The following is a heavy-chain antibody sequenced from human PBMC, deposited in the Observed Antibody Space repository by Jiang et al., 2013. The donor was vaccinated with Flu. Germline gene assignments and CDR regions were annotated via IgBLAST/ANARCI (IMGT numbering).Heavy chain of an antibody. J-gene: IGHJ6*02. CDR3: ASSRQPLYYGDPSYYYYGMDV. CDR1: GGSISSYY. CDR2: IYYSGST. Sequence: GLVKPSETLSLTCTVSGGSISSYYWSWIRQPPGKGLEWIGYIYYSGSTNYNPSLKSRVTISVDTSKNQFSLKLSSVTAADTAVYYCASSRQPLYYGDPSYYYYGMDVWGQGTTVTVSS. V-gene: IGHV4-59*01. D-gene: IGHD4-17*01.